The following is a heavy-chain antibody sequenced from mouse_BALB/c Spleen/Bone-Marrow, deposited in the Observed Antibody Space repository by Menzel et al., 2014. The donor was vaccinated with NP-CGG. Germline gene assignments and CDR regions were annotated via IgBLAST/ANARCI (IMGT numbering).Heavy chain of an antibody. D-gene: IGHD1-2*01. Sequence: EVQVVESGGGLVKPGGSLKLSCAASGFTFSSYTMSWVRQTPEKRLEWVATITSGGSYTYYPDSVKGRFTISRDNAKNTLYLQMSSLKSEDTVMYYCTRDNGPFDYWGQGTTLTVSS. CDR3: TRDNGPFDY. CDR2: ITSGGSYT. V-gene: IGHV5-6-4*01. J-gene: IGHJ2*01. CDR1: GFTFSSYT.